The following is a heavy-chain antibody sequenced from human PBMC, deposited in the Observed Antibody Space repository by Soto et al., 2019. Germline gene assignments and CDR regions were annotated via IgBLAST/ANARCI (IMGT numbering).Heavy chain of an antibody. CDR1: GGSISSSNW. CDR2: IYHSGST. V-gene: IGHV4-4*02. CDR3: ARDLRSSRAAAGPEPYYYYCGMDV. Sequence: SETLSLTCAVSGGSISSSNWWSWVRQPPGKGLEWIGEIYHSGSTNYNPSLKSRVTISVDKSKNQFSLKLSSVTAADTAVYYCARDLRSSRAAAGPEPYYYYCGMDVWGQGTTVTVSS. J-gene: IGHJ6*02. D-gene: IGHD6-13*01.